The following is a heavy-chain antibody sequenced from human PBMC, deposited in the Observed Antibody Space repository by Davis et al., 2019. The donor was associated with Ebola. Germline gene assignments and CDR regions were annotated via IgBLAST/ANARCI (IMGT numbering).Heavy chain of an antibody. V-gene: IGHV6-1*01. Sequence: HSQTLSLTCAISGVTVSSNSAAWNWIRQSPSRGLEWLGRTYYRSKWYNDYAVSVKSRITINPDTSKNQFSLQLNSVTPEDTAVYYCARAGSSGWYYYYYGMDVWGQGTTVTVSS. CDR1: GVTVSSNSAA. D-gene: IGHD6-19*01. J-gene: IGHJ6*02. CDR2: TYYRSKWYN. CDR3: ARAGSSGWYYYYYGMDV.